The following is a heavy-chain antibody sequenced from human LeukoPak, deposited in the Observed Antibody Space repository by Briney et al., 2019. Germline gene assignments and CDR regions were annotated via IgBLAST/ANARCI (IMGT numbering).Heavy chain of an antibody. J-gene: IGHJ4*02. V-gene: IGHV3-30*04. Sequence: SLRLSCAASGFTFSSYAMHWVRQAPGKGLEWVAVISYDGSNKYYVDSVKGRFTISRDNARNSLFLQMNSLRAEDTAFFYCARGSSSSGNYYADFDYWGQGTLVTVSS. CDR2: ISYDGSNK. CDR3: ARGSSSSGNYYADFDY. D-gene: IGHD1-26*01. CDR1: GFTFSSYA.